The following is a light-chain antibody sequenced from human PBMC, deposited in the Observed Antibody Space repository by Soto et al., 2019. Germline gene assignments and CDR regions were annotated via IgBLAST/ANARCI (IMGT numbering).Light chain of an antibody. Sequence: QSVLTQPASVSGSPGQSITISCTGTSSDVGGYNFVSWYQQHPGKAPKLIIYEVSNRPSGVSNRFSGSKSGNTASLTISGLQAEDETDYYCSSYTGTSTLGVFGTGTKLTVL. J-gene: IGLJ1*01. V-gene: IGLV2-14*01. CDR3: SSYTGTSTLGV. CDR2: EVS. CDR1: SSDVGGYNF.